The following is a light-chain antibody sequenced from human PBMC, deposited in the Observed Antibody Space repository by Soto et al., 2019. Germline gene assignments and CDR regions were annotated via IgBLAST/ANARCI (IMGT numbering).Light chain of an antibody. Sequence: QSALTQPASVSGSPGQSITISCTGTSSDVGNYNLVSWYQHHPGKAPKLMILEVNKRPSGVSNRFSGSKSGNTASLTISGLQAEDEADYYCCSYAGSTTFVLFGGGTKLTVL. CDR1: SSDVGNYNL. V-gene: IGLV2-23*02. J-gene: IGLJ2*01. CDR2: EVN. CDR3: CSYAGSTTFVL.